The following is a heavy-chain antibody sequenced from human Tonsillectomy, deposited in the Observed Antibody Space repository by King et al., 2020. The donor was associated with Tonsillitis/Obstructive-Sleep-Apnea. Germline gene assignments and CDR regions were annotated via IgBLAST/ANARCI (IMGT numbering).Heavy chain of an antibody. J-gene: IGHJ3*02. Sequence: VQLVESGGGVVQPGRSLRLSCAASGFTFSTYAMHWVRQAPGKGLEWVAVISYDGSNNYYADSVKGRFTISRDNSMNTLYLQMNSLRAEDTAVYYCARDRDCSSTSCYNAFDIWGQGTMVTVSS. V-gene: IGHV3-30*04. CDR2: ISYDGSNN. CDR1: GFTFSTYA. CDR3: ARDRDCSSTSCYNAFDI. D-gene: IGHD2-2*02.